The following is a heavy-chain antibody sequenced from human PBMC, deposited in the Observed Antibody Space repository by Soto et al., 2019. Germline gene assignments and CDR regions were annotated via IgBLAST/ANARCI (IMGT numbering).Heavy chain of an antibody. CDR2: IIPIFGTA. J-gene: IGHJ5*02. D-gene: IGHD3-22*01. CDR3: ARDGAKYYYDSSGVVTGWFDP. Sequence: ASVKVSCKASGGTFSSYAISWVRQAPGQGLEWMGGIIPIFGTANYAQKFQGRVTITADESTSTAYMELSSLRSEDTAVYYCARDGAKYYYDSSGVVTGWFDPWGQGTLVTV. CDR1: GGTFSSYA. V-gene: IGHV1-69*13.